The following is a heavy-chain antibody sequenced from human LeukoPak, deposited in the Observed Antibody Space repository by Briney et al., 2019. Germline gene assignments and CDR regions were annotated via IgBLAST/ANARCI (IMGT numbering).Heavy chain of an antibody. D-gene: IGHD6-19*01. CDR3: ARDPGAVANFDY. V-gene: IGHV3-23*01. CDR2: ISGSATTP. J-gene: IGHJ4*02. CDR1: GFTFSSYA. Sequence: GRSLRLSCAASGFTFSSYAMSWVRQAPGKGLEWVSAISGSATTPSYADSVKGRFTIFRDDSKNTLCLQMNSLIVEDTAVYYCARDPGAVANFDYWGQGTLVTVSS.